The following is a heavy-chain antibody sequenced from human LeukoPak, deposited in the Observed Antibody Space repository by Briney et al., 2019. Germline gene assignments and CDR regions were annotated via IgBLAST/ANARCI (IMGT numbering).Heavy chain of an antibody. V-gene: IGHV3-30*03. J-gene: IGHJ6*02. CDR2: ISYDGGNK. CDR3: ASLKGMDV. CDR1: GFTFRSYG. Sequence: GGSLRLSCAASGFTFRSYGMHWVRQAPGKGLEWVAVISYDGGNKYYADSVKGRFTISRDNAKNSLYLQMNSLRAEDTAVYYCASLKGMDVWGQGNTVTVSS.